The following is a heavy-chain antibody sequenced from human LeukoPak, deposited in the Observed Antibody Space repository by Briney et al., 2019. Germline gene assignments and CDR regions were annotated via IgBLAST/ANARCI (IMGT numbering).Heavy chain of an antibody. CDR2: FSDIA. Sequence: GGSLRLSCEASGFTFSSSFMSWVRQAPGKGLEWVSTFSDIAYYADSVKGRFTISRDNAKNTLYLQMDSLRAEDTAVYYCATAGSSELLWDYAMDVWGQGTTVTVSS. CDR3: ATAGSSELLWDYAMDV. V-gene: IGHV3-23*01. CDR1: GFTFSSSF. J-gene: IGHJ6*02. D-gene: IGHD3-10*01.